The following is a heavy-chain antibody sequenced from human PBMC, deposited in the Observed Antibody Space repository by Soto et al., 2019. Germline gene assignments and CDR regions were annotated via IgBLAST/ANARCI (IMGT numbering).Heavy chain of an antibody. V-gene: IGHV4-30-2*01. J-gene: IGHJ5*02. CDR2: IYHSGST. Sequence: PSETLSLTCAVSGGSISSGGYSWSWIRQPPGKGLEWIGYIYHSGSTYYNPSLKSRVTISVDRSKNQFSLKLSSVTAADTAVYYCARALPVLGNWFDPWGQGTLVTVSS. CDR1: GGSISSGGYS. CDR3: ARALPVLGNWFDP.